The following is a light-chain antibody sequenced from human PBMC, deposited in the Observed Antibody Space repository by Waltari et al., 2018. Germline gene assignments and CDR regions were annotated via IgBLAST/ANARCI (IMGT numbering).Light chain of an antibody. J-gene: IGLJ2*01. V-gene: IGLV2-11*01. CDR3: CSYGGSYTYVL. CDR1: SSYVGAYNY. Sequence: QSALTQPRSVSGSPGPSVTVSCPGTSSYVGAYNYVSWYQHHPGKAPKLMIYDVTKRPSGVPDRFSGSKSGNTASLTISGLQAEDEADYYCCSYGGSYTYVLIGGGTKLTVL. CDR2: DVT.